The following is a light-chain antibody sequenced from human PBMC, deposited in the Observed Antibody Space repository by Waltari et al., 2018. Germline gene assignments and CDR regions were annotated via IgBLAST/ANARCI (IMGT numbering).Light chain of an antibody. J-gene: IGKJ4*01. CDR3: MQALQTPST. CDR2: LGC. V-gene: IGKV2-28*01. CDR1: QSLLHRNGYNY. Sequence: DIVMTQSPLSLPVTPGEPASISCRSSQSLLHRNGYNYLDWYLQKPGQSPQLLIYLGCNRASGVPDRFSGSGSGTDFTLKISRVEAEDVGVYYCMQALQTPSTFGGGTKVEIK.